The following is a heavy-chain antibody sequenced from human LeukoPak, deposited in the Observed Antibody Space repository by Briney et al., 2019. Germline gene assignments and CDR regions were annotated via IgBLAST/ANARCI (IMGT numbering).Heavy chain of an antibody. Sequence: ASVKVSCRASGGTFSSYAISWVRQAPGQGLEWMGGIIPIFGTANYAQKFQGRVTITTDESTSTAYMELSSLRSEDTAVYYCARGYDFWSGYYTEEFYYYYMDVWGKGTTVTVSS. CDR2: IIPIFGTA. J-gene: IGHJ6*03. V-gene: IGHV1-69*05. D-gene: IGHD3-3*01. CDR3: ARGYDFWSGYYTEEFYYYYMDV. CDR1: GGTFSSYA.